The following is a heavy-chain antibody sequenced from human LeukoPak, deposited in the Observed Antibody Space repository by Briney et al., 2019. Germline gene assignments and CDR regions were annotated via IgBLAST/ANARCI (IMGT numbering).Heavy chain of an antibody. Sequence: ASVKVSCKASGYTFFSSDITWVRQAPGQGLEWIGRISTSNGDTNYAAKLQGRVTITTDTSTSTVYMELGSLTFDDTAVYFCARDPYHRLGPPLDLWGQGTLVTVSS. J-gene: IGHJ5*02. CDR1: GYTFFSSD. CDR3: ARDPYHRLGPPLDL. CDR2: ISTSNGDT. V-gene: IGHV1-18*01. D-gene: IGHD1-14*01.